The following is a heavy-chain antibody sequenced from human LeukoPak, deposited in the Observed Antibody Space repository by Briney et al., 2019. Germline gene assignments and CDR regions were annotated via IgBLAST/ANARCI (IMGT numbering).Heavy chain of an antibody. V-gene: IGHV4-59*01. CDR2: IYYSGST. Sequence: PSETLSLTCTVSGDSISSYYWSWIRQPPGKGLEWIGYIYYSGSTNYNPSLKSRVTISVDTSKNQFSLKLSSVTAADTAVYYCASSYRDGYNYGAGYFDYWGQGTLVTVSS. CDR3: ASSYRDGYNYGAGYFDY. D-gene: IGHD5-24*01. CDR1: GDSISSYY. J-gene: IGHJ4*02.